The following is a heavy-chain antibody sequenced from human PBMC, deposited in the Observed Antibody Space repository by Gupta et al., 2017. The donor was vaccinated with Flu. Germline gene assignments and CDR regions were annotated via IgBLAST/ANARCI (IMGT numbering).Heavy chain of an antibody. Sequence: EVQLVESGGGLVQPGGSLRLSCAASGFTFSSYEMNWVRQAPGKGLEWVSYISSSGSTIYYADSVKGRFTISRDNAKNSLYLQMNSLRAEDTAVYYCARVPTPRRGLSYWYFDLWGRGTLVTVSS. V-gene: IGHV3-48*03. CDR3: ARVPTPRRGLSYWYFDL. D-gene: IGHD3-10*01. CDR1: GFTFSSYE. J-gene: IGHJ2*01. CDR2: ISSSGSTI.